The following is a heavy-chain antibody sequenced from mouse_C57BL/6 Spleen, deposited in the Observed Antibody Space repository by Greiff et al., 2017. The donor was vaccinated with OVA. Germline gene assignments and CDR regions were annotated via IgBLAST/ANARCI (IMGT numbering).Heavy chain of an antibody. CDR3: TTFGYDYSAMDY. CDR2: IDPEDGDT. D-gene: IGHD2-2*01. J-gene: IGHJ4*01. V-gene: IGHV14-1*01. CDR1: GFNIKDYY. Sequence: VQLQQSGAELVRPGASVKLSCTASGFNIKDYYMHWVKQRPEQGLEWIGRIDPEDGDTEYAPKFQGKATMTADTSSNTAYLQLSSLTSEDTAVYYCTTFGYDYSAMDYWGQGTSVTVSS.